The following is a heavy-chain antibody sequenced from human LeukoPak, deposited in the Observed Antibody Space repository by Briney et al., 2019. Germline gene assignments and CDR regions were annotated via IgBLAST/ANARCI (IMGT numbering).Heavy chain of an antibody. CDR1: GFTFSSYS. Sequence: GGSLRLSCAASGFTFSSYSMNWVRQAPGKGLEWVSSISSSSNYIYYADSVKGRFTISRDNAKNSLFLQMNSLRAEDTAVYYCARDTRGDFWSGYSTYYYYYGMDVWGQGTTVTVSS. CDR2: ISSSSNYI. J-gene: IGHJ6*02. V-gene: IGHV3-21*04. D-gene: IGHD3-3*01. CDR3: ARDTRGDFWSGYSTYYYYYGMDV.